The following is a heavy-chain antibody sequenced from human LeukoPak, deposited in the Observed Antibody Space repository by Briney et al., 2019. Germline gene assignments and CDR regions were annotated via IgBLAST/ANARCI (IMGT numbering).Heavy chain of an antibody. CDR2: INNVGSHI. CDR3: SRDPTYYLRYGYFDY. J-gene: IGHJ4*02. D-gene: IGHD2/OR15-2a*01. Sequence: GGSLRLSCAASGFTLSSSAMNWVRQAPGKGLEWVSSINNVGSHIYYAGSVKGRFTISRDSTKNSLYLQMNSLRAEDTAVYYCSRDPTYYLRYGYFDYWGQGALVTVSS. V-gene: IGHV3-21*01. CDR1: GFTLSSSA.